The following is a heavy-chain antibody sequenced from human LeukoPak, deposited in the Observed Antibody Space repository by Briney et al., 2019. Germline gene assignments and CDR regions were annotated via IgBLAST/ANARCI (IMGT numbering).Heavy chain of an antibody. CDR1: GFTFSSYA. Sequence: GGSLRLSCAASGFTFSSYAMSWVRQAPGKGLEWVSSISGSGGSTYYADSVKGRFTISRDNSKNTLYLQMNSLRAEDTAVYYCAKRSDPVLLWFGEPDDWYFDLWGRGTLVTVSS. J-gene: IGHJ2*01. CDR3: AKRSDPVLLWFGEPDDWYFDL. D-gene: IGHD3-10*01. CDR2: ISGSGGST. V-gene: IGHV3-23*01.